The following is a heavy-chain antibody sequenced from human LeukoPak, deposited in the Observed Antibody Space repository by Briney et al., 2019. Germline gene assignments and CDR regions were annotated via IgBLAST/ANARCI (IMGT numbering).Heavy chain of an antibody. CDR2: IIPIFGTA. CDR1: GGTFSSYA. D-gene: IGHD2-15*01. CDR3: ARDRGSGPYGGMDV. Sequence: SVKVSCKASGGTFSSYAISWVRQAPGQGLEWMGGIIPIFGTANYAQKFQGRVTITADESTSTAYMELSSLRSEDTAVYYCARDRGSGPYGGMDVWGQGTTVTVSS. V-gene: IGHV1-69*13. J-gene: IGHJ6*02.